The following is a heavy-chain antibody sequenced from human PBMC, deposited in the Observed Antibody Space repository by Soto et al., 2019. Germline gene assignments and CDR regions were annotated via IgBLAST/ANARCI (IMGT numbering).Heavy chain of an antibody. V-gene: IGHV3-33*01. CDR2: IWYDGSNK. Sequence: GGSLRLSCAASGFTFSSYGMHWVRQAPGKGLEWVAVIWYDGSNKYYADSVKGRFTISRDNSKNTLYLQMNSLRAEDTAVYYCAREYSRPPTYFDYWGQGTLVTVSS. D-gene: IGHD1-26*01. J-gene: IGHJ4*02. CDR1: GFTFSSYG. CDR3: AREYSRPPTYFDY.